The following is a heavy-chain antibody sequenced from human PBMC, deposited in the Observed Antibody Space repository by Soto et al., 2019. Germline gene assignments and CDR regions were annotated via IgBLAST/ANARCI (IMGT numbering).Heavy chain of an antibody. CDR1: GFTFSSYG. CDR2: ISHDGSNR. Sequence: QVQLVESGGGVVQPGRSLRLSCAASGFTFSSYGMHWVRQAPGKGLEWISLISHDGSNRYYADSVKGRCTISRDNSNNTLVLQLNSLRPEDTAMYYCFGNLFWRGYWGQGALVTVSS. D-gene: IGHD3-16*01. CDR3: FGNLFWRGY. V-gene: IGHV3-30*03. J-gene: IGHJ4*02.